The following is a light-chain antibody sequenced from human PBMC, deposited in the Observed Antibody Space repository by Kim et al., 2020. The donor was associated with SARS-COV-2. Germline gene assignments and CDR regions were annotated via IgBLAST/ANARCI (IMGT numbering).Light chain of an antibody. CDR1: SSNIGAGYD. J-gene: IGLJ3*02. CDR3: QSYDTSLSGSV. CDR2: GNT. V-gene: IGLV1-40*01. Sequence: QSVLTQPPSVSGAPGQRVTISCTGSSSNIGAGYDVHWYQQVPGTAPKLLIYGNTNRPSGVPDRFSGSKSGTSASLAITGLQAEDEGDYYCQSYDTSLSGSVFGGGTKVTVL.